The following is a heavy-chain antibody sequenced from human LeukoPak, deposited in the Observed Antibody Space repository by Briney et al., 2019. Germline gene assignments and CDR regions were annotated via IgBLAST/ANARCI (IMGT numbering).Heavy chain of an antibody. V-gene: IGHV3-30-3*01. D-gene: IGHD6-6*01. Sequence: GGSLRLSCAASGFTFSSYAMHWVRQAPGKGLEWVAVISYDGSNKYYADSVKGRFTISRDNSKNTLYLQMNSLRAEDTAVYYCARDPNSDSSSSGGLFDYWGQGTLVTVSS. CDR3: ARDPNSDSSSSGGLFDY. J-gene: IGHJ4*02. CDR2: ISYDGSNK. CDR1: GFTFSSYA.